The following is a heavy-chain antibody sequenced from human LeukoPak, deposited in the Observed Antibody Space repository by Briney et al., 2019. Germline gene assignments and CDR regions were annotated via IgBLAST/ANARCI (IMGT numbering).Heavy chain of an antibody. CDR3: ARNDYFSS. V-gene: IGHV3-74*03. CDR1: GFTFSSYW. D-gene: IGHD3-16*01. Sequence: GGSLRLSCAGSGFTFSSYWMHWVRQAPGKGLVWVSRIKFDGSITMYADSVKGRFTISRDNAKNTLYLQMTSLRAEDTAIYYCARNDYFSSRGQGTLVTVSS. J-gene: IGHJ4*02. CDR2: IKFDGSIT.